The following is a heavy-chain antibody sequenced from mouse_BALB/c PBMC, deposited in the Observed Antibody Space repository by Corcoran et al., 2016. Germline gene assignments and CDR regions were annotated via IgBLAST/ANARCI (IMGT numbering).Heavy chain of an antibody. CDR3: AREPYAMDY. Sequence: QIQLVQYGPELKKPGETVKISCKASGYTFTNYGMNWVKQAPGKGLKWMGWINTYTGEPTYADDFKGRFAFSLETSASTAYLQINNLKNEDTATYFRAREPYAMDYWGQGTSVTVSS. CDR1: GYTFTNYG. CDR2: INTYTGEP. J-gene: IGHJ4*01. V-gene: IGHV9-3-1*01.